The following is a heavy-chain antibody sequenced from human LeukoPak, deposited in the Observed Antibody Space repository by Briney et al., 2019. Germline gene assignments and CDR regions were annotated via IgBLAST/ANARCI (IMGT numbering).Heavy chain of an antibody. CDR1: GGTFSSYA. CDR2: IIPILGIA. CDR3: ARDQIAAYYYYGMDV. Sequence: GASVKVSCKASGGTFSSYAISWVRQAPGQGLEWMGRIIPILGIANYAQKFQGRVTITADKSTSTAYMELSSLRSEDTAVYYCARDQIAAYYYYGMDVWGQGTTVTVSS. D-gene: IGHD6-25*01. V-gene: IGHV1-69*04. J-gene: IGHJ6*02.